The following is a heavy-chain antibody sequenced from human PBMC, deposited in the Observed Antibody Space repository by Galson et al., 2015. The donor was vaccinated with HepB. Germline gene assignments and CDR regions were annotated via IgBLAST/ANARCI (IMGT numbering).Heavy chain of an antibody. Sequence: SLRLSCAASGFTFYDYGMSWVRQAPGKGLEWVSGINWNGGSTGYADSVKGRFTISRDNAKKSLFLQMNSLRAEDTASYYCARVGCSGGSCYSTGDFFDYWGQGTLVIVSS. CDR3: ARVGCSGGSCYSTGDFFDY. CDR2: INWNGGST. V-gene: IGHV3-20*04. CDR1: GFTFYDYG. J-gene: IGHJ4*02. D-gene: IGHD2-15*01.